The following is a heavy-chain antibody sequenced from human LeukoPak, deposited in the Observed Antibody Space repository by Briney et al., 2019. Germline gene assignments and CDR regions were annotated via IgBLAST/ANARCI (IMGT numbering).Heavy chain of an antibody. V-gene: IGHV3-7*01. CDR1: GFTFKTYW. J-gene: IGHJ4*02. CDR2: IKQDGSDK. D-gene: IGHD1-26*01. Sequence: GGSLRLSCAACGFTFKTYWMSWVRQPPGKGLEWVANIKQDGSDKYYVDSVKGRFTISRDNAKNSLFLQINSLRIDDTAVYYCAREEGGYFDSWGQGTLVTVSS. CDR3: AREEGGYFDS.